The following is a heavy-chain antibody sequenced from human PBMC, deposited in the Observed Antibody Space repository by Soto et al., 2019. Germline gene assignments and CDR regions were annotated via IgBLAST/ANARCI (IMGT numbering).Heavy chain of an antibody. CDR1: GGTFNRQA. V-gene: IGHV1-69*12. D-gene: IGHD3-16*01. J-gene: IGHJ5*02. CDR2: FIPIFGTT. CDR3: ARFNSPILGGGEWFDP. Sequence: QVVQSGAEVKKPGSSVKVSCKASGGTFNRQAFSWVRQAPGQGLEWMGGFIPIFGTTDYSQKFQGRVTITAEEAPSTANRELGGLTSADTAGYFWARFNSPILGGGEWFDPWGQGTLVTVSS.